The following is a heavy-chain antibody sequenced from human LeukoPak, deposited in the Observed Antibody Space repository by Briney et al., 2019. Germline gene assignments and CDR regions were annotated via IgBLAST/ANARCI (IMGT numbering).Heavy chain of an antibody. J-gene: IGHJ4*02. Sequence: GGSLRLSCAASGFTFSSYGMHWVRQAPGKGLEWVAFIRYDGSNKYYADSVKGRFTISRDNSKNTLYLQMNSLRAEDTAVYYCAKDEVATTGGFDYWGQGTLVTVSS. CDR1: GFTFSSYG. D-gene: IGHD5-12*01. CDR2: IRYDGSNK. CDR3: AKDEVATTGGFDY. V-gene: IGHV3-30*02.